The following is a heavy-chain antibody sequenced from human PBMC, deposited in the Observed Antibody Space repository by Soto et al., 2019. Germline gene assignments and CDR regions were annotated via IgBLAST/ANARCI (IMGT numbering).Heavy chain of an antibody. Sequence: GGSLRLSCAASGFTFSSYSMNWVRQAPGKGLEWVSYISSSSSTIYYADSVKGRFTISRDNAKNSLYLQMNGLRAEDTAVYYCARDGFMTTVTVSGYYYYYYMDVWGKGTTVTVSS. CDR1: GFTFSSYS. V-gene: IGHV3-48*01. J-gene: IGHJ6*03. CDR3: ARDGFMTTVTVSGYYYYYYMDV. D-gene: IGHD4-17*01. CDR2: ISSSSSTI.